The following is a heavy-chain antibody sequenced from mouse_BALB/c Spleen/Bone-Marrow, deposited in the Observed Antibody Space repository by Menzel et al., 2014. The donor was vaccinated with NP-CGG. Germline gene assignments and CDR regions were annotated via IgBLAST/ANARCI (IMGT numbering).Heavy chain of an antibody. J-gene: IGHJ1*01. CDR3: ARELGRWYFDV. V-gene: IGHV1-54*01. CDR2: INPGSGGT. CDR1: GYAFTNYL. D-gene: IGHD4-1*01. Sequence: VQLQQSGAELVRPGTSVKVSCKASGYAFTNYLIEWVKQRPGQGLEWIGVINPGSGGTNYNEKFKGKATLTAYKSSSTAYMQLSSLTSDDSAVYFCARELGRWYFDVWGAGTTVTVSS.